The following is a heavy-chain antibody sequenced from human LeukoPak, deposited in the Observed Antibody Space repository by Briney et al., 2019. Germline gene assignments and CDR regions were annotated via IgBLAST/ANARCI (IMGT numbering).Heavy chain of an antibody. J-gene: IGHJ4*02. V-gene: IGHV3-21*01. D-gene: IGHD1-26*01. CDR3: ARGLVGAAFDY. Sequence: GGSLRLSCGASGFTFNAYTMHWVRQVPGKGLEWVSSMSSSRDYIFYADSVKGRFTIFRDNANQSLDLEMSSLRGEDTAIYYCARGLVGAAFDYWGRGTLVTVSS. CDR2: MSSSRDYI. CDR1: GFTFNAYT.